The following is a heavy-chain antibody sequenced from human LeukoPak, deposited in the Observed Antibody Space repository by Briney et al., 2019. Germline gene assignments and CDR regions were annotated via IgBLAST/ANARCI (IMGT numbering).Heavy chain of an antibody. D-gene: IGHD3-3*01. CDR3: ARFPSFWSGYSRRSGYFDY. J-gene: IGHJ4*02. CDR2: IYYSGST. V-gene: IGHV4-59*12. Sequence: SETLSLTCTVSGGSISSYYWSWIRQPPGKGLEWIGYIYYSGSTNYNPSLKSRVTISVDTSKNQFSLKLSSVTAADTAVYYCARFPSFWSGYSRRSGYFDYWGQGTLVTVSS. CDR1: GGSISSYY.